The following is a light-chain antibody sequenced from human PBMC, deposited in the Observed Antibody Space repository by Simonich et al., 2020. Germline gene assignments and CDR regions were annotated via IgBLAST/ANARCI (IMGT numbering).Light chain of an antibody. V-gene: IGKV1-39*01. CDR2: AAS. CDR1: QSIRSY. J-gene: IGKJ1*01. Sequence: IQMTQSPSSLSASVGDRVTITCRASQSIRSYLNWYQQKPGQAHKLLIYAASSLQSGVPSRFSGSGSGTDFTLTISSLQPEDFATYYCQQSYSTPRTFGQGTKVEIK. CDR3: QQSYSTPRT.